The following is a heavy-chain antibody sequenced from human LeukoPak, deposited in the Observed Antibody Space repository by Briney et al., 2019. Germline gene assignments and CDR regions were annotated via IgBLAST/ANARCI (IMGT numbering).Heavy chain of an antibody. J-gene: IGHJ4*02. V-gene: IGHV4-38-2*02. Sequence: PSETLSLTCTVSGYSISSGYYWGWIRQPPGKGLEWIGTIYHSGSTNYNPSLKSRVTISVDTSKNQFSLKLSSVTAADTAVYYCASRGKRSSGPNRLDYWGQGTLVTVSS. CDR1: GYSISSGYY. CDR3: ASRGKRSSGPNRLDY. D-gene: IGHD3-22*01. CDR2: IYHSGST.